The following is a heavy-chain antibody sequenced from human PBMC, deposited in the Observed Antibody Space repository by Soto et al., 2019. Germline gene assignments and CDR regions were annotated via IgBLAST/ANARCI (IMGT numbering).Heavy chain of an antibody. V-gene: IGHV3-23*01. CDR3: AKVGWI. CDR1: GLTFSSHA. CDR2: ISDSGDNT. D-gene: IGHD5-12*01. Sequence: EVQLLESGGGLLQPGGSLRLSCAASGLTFSSHAMTCVRQAPGKGLQWVSTISDSGDNTYYADSVKGRFTISRDNSKNTLYLQMNSLRAEDTAVYYCAKVGWIGGQGTLVTVSS. J-gene: IGHJ4*02.